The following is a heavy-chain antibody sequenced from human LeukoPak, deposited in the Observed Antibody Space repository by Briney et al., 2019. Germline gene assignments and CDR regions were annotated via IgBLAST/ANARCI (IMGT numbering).Heavy chain of an antibody. Sequence: GGSLRLSCAVSGFTFSSYEMNWVRQAPGKGLEWVSYISSSGSTIYYADSVKGRFTISRDNAKNSLYLQMNSLRAEDTAVYYCAREAPGWYTRSDYWGQGTLVTVSS. CDR2: ISSSGSTI. CDR3: AREAPGWYTRSDY. CDR1: GFTFSSYE. J-gene: IGHJ4*02. V-gene: IGHV3-48*03. D-gene: IGHD6-19*01.